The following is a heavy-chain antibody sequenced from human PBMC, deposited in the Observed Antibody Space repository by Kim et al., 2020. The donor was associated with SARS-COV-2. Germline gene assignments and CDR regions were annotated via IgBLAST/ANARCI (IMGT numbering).Heavy chain of an antibody. V-gene: IGHV4-31*03. D-gene: IGHD1-20*01. CDR1: GGSISGDGYY. J-gene: IGHJ4*02. CDR2: ISYSGST. Sequence: SETLSLTCTVSGGSISGDGYYWSWIRQYPGKGLEWIAYISYSGSTYYNPSLKSRVTMSVDTSKNQFSLKLYSVTAADTAVYYCARDRITGTTGGFDYWGQGTLVTVSS. CDR3: ARDRITGTTGGFDY.